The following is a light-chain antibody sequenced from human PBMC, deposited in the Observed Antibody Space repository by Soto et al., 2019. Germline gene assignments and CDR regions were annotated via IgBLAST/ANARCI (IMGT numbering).Light chain of an antibody. V-gene: IGKV1-39*01. CDR3: HESYSTPFT. Sequence: DIQMTQSPSSLSASVGDSVTITCRASQSISNYLNWYQQKPGKAPKLLVYAASSLQSGVPSRFSGSGSGTDVTLTISSLQPEEFATYSCHESYSTPFTFGPGTKVDIK. J-gene: IGKJ3*01. CDR1: QSISNY. CDR2: AAS.